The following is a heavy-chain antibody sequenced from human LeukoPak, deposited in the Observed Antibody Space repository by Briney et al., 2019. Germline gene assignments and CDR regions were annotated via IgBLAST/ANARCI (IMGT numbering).Heavy chain of an antibody. CDR3: AKRLAMTGTYHFDY. CDR1: GFTFSSYG. V-gene: IGHV3-30*18. D-gene: IGHD6-19*01. J-gene: IGHJ4*02. Sequence: PGRSLRLSCAASGFTFSSYGMHWVRQSPGRGLEWVSFLSFDGSNEFYADSVKGRFTISRDNSKNTLYLQMNSLRAEDTAVYYCAKRLAMTGTYHFDYWGQGTLVTVSS. CDR2: LSFDGSNE.